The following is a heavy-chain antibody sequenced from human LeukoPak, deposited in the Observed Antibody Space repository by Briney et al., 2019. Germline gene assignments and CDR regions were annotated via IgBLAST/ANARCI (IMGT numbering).Heavy chain of an antibody. V-gene: IGHV3-74*01. D-gene: IGHD2-2*01. CDR1: GFTFSTYW. Sequence: GGSLRLSCAASGFTFSTYWMHWVRQAPGKGLVWVSRINSDGTTTNYADSVKGRFTISRDNAKDSLYLQMNSLRAEDTAVYYCARAPGVYCSSTSCYENWFDPWGQGTLVTVSS. J-gene: IGHJ5*02. CDR3: ARAPGVYCSSTSCYENWFDP. CDR2: INSDGTTT.